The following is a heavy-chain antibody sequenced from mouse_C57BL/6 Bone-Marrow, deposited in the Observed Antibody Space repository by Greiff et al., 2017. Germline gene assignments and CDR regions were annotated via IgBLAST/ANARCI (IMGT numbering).Heavy chain of an antibody. D-gene: IGHD2-1*01. CDR2: FHPYNDDT. Sequence: VQVVASGAELVKPGASVKMSCKASGYTFTTYPIEWMKQNHGKSLEWIGNFHPYNDDTKYNEKFKGKATLTVEKSSSTVYLELSRLTSDDSAVYYCARGGNYGGYYFDYWGQGTTLTVSS. CDR1: GYTFTTYP. CDR3: ARGGNYGGYYFDY. J-gene: IGHJ2*01. V-gene: IGHV1-47*01.